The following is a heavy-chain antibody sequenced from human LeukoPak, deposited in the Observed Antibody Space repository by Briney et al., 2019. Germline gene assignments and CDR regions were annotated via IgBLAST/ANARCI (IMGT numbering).Heavy chain of an antibody. CDR2: ISDNGGNT. V-gene: IGHV3-21*01. Sequence: GGSLRLSCAASGFTFSIYGMGWVRQAPGKGLEWVSSISDNGGNTYYADSVKGRFTISRDNAKNSLYPQMNSLRAEDTAVYYCARDYDSSGYFDYWGQGTLVTVSS. D-gene: IGHD3-22*01. J-gene: IGHJ4*02. CDR1: GFTFSIYG. CDR3: ARDYDSSGYFDY.